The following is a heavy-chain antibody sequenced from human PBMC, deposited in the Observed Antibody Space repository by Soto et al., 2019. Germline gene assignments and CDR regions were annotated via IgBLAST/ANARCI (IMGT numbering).Heavy chain of an antibody. D-gene: IGHD6-19*01. V-gene: IGHV3-33*01. Sequence: HPGGSLRLSCAASGFTFSSYGMHWVRQAPGKGLEWVAVIWYDGSNKYYADSVKGRFTISRDNSKNTLYLQMNSLRAEDTAVYYCARDPKQWLFDYWGQGTLVTVSS. J-gene: IGHJ4*02. CDR2: IWYDGSNK. CDR1: GFTFSSYG. CDR3: ARDPKQWLFDY.